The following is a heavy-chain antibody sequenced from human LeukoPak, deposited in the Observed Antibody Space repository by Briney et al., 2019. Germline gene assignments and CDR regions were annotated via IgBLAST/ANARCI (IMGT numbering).Heavy chain of an antibody. CDR2: IYYSGST. CDR3: ARGPMVRGVMATGWFDP. J-gene: IGHJ5*02. Sequence: SQTLSLTCTVSGGSISSGGYYWSWIRQHPGKGLEWIGYIYYSGSTYYNPSLKSRVTISVDTSKNQFSLKLSSVTAADTAVYYCARGPMVRGVMATGWFDPWGQGTLVTVSS. V-gene: IGHV4-31*03. CDR1: GGSISSGGYY. D-gene: IGHD3-10*01.